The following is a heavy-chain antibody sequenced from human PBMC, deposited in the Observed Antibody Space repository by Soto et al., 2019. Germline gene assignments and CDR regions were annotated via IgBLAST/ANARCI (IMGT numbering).Heavy chain of an antibody. CDR1: GYTFTSYG. V-gene: IGHV1-18*01. CDR2: ISAYNGKT. D-gene: IGHD3-3*01. Sequence: ASVKVSCKASGYTFTSYGLSWVRKAPGQGLEWMGWISAYNGKTNYAQKLQGRVTMTTDTSTSTAYMELRTLRSDDTAVYYCARDRCWIGYYGDSYYYGMGIWGQGTTVTVSS. J-gene: IGHJ6*02. CDR3: ARDRCWIGYYGDSYYYGMGI.